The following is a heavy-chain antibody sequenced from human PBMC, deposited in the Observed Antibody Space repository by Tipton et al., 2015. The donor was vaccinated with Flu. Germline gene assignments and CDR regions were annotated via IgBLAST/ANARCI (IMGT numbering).Heavy chain of an antibody. D-gene: IGHD3-10*01. CDR2: IYYSGST. CDR1: GGSISSYY. Sequence: LRLSCTVSGGSISSYYWSWIRQPPGKGLEWIGYIYYSGSTNYNPSLKSRVTISVDTSKNQFSLKLSSVTAADTAVYYCARVRVTMVRGVDYWGQGTLVTVSS. V-gene: IGHV4-59*01. J-gene: IGHJ4*02. CDR3: ARVRVTMVRGVDY.